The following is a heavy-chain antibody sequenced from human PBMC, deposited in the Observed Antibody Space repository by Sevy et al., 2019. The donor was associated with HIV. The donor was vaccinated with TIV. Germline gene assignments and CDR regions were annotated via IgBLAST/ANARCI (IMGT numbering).Heavy chain of an antibody. CDR3: ARGFDGWDTSPGGLDV. J-gene: IGHJ6*02. V-gene: IGHV1-8*01. Sequence: ASVKVSCRASGYTFTTYDSNWVRQATGQGLEWMGWMNPNNGNKGYAQKFQDRLTLTRDTSISTAYLELSSLRSDDTALYFCARGFDGWDTSPGGLDVWGQGTTVTVSS. CDR1: GYTFTTYD. CDR2: MNPNNGNK. D-gene: IGHD1-26*01.